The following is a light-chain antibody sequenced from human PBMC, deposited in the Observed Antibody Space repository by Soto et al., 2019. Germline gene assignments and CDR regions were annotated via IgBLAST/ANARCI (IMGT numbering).Light chain of an antibody. Sequence: EIVLTQSPGTLSLSPGERATLSCRASQSVSTYLAWYRQKPGQPPRLLIYDASNRATGVPPRFSGSRSGTDFTLTISSVEPDDFALYFCHQRNTFGQGTRLEI. CDR3: HQRNT. J-gene: IGKJ5*01. V-gene: IGKV3-11*01. CDR1: QSVSTY. CDR2: DAS.